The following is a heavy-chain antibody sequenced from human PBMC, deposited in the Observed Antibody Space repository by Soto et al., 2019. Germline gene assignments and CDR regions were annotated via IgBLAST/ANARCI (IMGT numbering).Heavy chain of an antibody. J-gene: IGHJ4*02. CDR1: GFTFSSYE. V-gene: IGHV3-48*03. CDR2: ISSSGSTI. Sequence: PGGSLRLSCAASGFTFSSYEMNWVRQAPGKGLEWVSYISSSGSTIYYADSVKGRFTISRGNAKNSLYLQMNSLRAEDTAVYYCARDQKSARGGPDYWGQGTLVTVSS. D-gene: IGHD3-10*01. CDR3: ARDQKSARGGPDY.